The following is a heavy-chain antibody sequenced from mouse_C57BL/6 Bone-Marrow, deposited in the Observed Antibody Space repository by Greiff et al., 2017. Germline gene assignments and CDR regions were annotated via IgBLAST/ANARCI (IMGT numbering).Heavy chain of an antibody. D-gene: IGHD4-1*01. CDR2: ISSGGSYT. J-gene: IGHJ4*01. Sequence: EVKLMESGGDLVKPGGSLKLSCAASGFTFSSYGMSWVRQTPDKRLEWVATISSGGSYTYYPDSVKGRFTISRDNAKNTLYLQMSSLKSEDTAMYYCARHWDGYAMDYWGQGTSVPVSS. CDR3: ARHWDGYAMDY. V-gene: IGHV5-6*01. CDR1: GFTFSSYG.